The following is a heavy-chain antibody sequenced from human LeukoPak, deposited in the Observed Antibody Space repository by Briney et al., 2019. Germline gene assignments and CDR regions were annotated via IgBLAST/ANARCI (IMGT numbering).Heavy chain of an antibody. D-gene: IGHD2-2*01. J-gene: IGHJ4*02. CDR1: GFTFSSYD. V-gene: IGHV3-13*01. Sequence: GGSLRLSCAASGFTFSSYDMHWVRQATGKGLEWVSAIGTAGDTYYPGSVKGRFTISRENAKNSLYLQMNSLRAGDTAVYYCARSESFCSSTSCYSLFDYWGQGTLVTVSS. CDR2: IGTAGDT. CDR3: ARSESFCSSTSCYSLFDY.